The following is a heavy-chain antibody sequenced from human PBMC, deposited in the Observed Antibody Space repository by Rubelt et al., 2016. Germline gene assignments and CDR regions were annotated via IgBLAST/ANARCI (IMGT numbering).Heavy chain of an antibody. V-gene: IGHV3-30*18. CDR2: MSYDGSKK. CDR1: GFTFSSSG. D-gene: IGHD4-11*01. Sequence: GGGVVQPGRSLRLSCAASGFTFSSSGMHWVRQAPGKGLEWVAVMSYDGSKKYYADSVKGRFTMSRDKSKNTVYLQMNSLRAEDTAVYYCAKDVGRHSKYLANDAFDNWGQGTMVTVSS. J-gene: IGHJ3*02. CDR3: AKDVGRHSKYLANDAFDN.